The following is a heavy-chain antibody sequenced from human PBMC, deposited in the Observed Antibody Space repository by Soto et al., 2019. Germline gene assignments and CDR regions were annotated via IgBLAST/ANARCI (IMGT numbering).Heavy chain of an antibody. Sequence: QVQLVQSGAEVKKPGSPVRASCKPSGGTFGSIAIGWVQRPPGKGLEGMGGIIPIFGPANYAQKFQGRVTITADESTSTAYMELSSLRSEDTAVYYCARDLGVTMIVAGEWGQGTLVTVSS. J-gene: IGHJ4*02. D-gene: IGHD3-22*01. CDR2: IIPIFGPA. CDR3: ARDLGVTMIVAGE. V-gene: IGHV1-69*12. CDR1: GGTFGSIA.